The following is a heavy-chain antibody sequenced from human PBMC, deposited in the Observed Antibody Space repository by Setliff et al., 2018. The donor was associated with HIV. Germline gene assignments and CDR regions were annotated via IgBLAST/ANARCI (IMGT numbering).Heavy chain of an antibody. V-gene: IGHV4-59*11. J-gene: IGHJ5*02. CDR3: ARDHIAAPGMGFDP. CDR2: IYYSGSP. Sequence: PSETLSLTCNVSGSPISSHYWTWIRQPPGKGLEWIGYIYYSGSPNYNPSLKSRVTISVDTSRNQFSLNLTSVTAADTAVYYCARDHIAAPGMGFDPWGRGTLVTVSS. CDR1: GSPISSHY. D-gene: IGHD6-13*01.